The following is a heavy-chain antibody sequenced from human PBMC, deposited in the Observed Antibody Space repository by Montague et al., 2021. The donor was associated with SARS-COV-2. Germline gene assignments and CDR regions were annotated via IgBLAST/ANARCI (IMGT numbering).Heavy chain of an antibody. CDR2: IYFTEST. Sequence: SETLSLTCTVSGGFISTSTCNWGWIRQPPGKGLEWIGSIYFTESTLYXPSLKSPVTISVDTSQNQFSLKLTSVTAADTAMYYCAGQRASSPFDHWGQGTLVTVSS. CDR1: GGFISTSTCN. D-gene: IGHD6-13*01. V-gene: IGHV4-39*01. J-gene: IGHJ4*02. CDR3: AGQRASSPFDH.